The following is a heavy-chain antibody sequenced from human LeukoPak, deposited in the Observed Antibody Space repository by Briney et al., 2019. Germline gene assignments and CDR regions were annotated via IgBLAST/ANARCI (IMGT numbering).Heavy chain of an antibody. J-gene: IGHJ6*03. CDR1: GFAFSSSW. Sequence: WGSLRLSCAASGFAFSSSWRSWFRQAPGKGLEWVANIKQDGSETYYVDSLKGRFTVSRDNAKNSVYLQMNTLRAEDTAVYYCARRAPGYCITTSCPDTYYYYYYMDVWGKGTTVTVSS. V-gene: IGHV3-7*01. CDR2: IKQDGSET. CDR3: ARRAPGYCITTSCPDTYYYYYYMDV. D-gene: IGHD2-2*01.